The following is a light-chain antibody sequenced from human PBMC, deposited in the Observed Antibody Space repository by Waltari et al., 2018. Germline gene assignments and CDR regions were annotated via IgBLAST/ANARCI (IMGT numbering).Light chain of an antibody. CDR2: AAS. J-gene: IGKJ5*01. V-gene: IGKV1-27*01. CDR3: QKYNGAPLIT. CDR1: QGIGNF. Sequence: DIQMTQSPSSLSASVGDRVTITCRASQGIGNFVAWYQLKPGKIPKLLISAASTWQSGVTSRFSGSGSGTDFTLTISSLQPDDVATYYCQKYNGAPLITFGQGTRVEIK.